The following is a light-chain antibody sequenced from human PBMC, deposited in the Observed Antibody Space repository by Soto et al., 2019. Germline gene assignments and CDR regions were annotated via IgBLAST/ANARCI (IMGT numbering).Light chain of an antibody. CDR3: QQYNNWPPIN. V-gene: IGKV3-15*01. CDR1: QSVSSN. CDR2: GAS. Sequence: EIVMTQSPATLSVSPGERATLSCRASQSVSSNLAWYQQKPGQAPRLLIYGASTRATGIPARFSGSGSGTEFTLTISSLPSEDFAVYYCQQYNNWPPINFGQGTRLESK. J-gene: IGKJ5*01.